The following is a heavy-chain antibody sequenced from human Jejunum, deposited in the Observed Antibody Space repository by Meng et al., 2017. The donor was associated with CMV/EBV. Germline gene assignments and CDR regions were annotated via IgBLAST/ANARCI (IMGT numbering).Heavy chain of an antibody. CDR2: IDWDDDK. CDR1: SLTTSGMC. Sequence: SLTTSGMCVNWIRQPPGKALEWLAFIDWDDDKYYSTSLKTRLTISRDTSKNQVVLTMTNMDPEDTATYYCARGYESSGFYPPFDYWGQGTLVTVSS. J-gene: IGHJ4*02. V-gene: IGHV2-70*01. D-gene: IGHD3-22*01. CDR3: ARGYESSGFYPPFDY.